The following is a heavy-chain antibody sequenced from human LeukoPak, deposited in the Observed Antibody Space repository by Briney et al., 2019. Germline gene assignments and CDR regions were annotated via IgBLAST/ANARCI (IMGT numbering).Heavy chain of an antibody. D-gene: IGHD3-22*01. Sequence: GGSLRLSCAASGFTFSSYAMHWVRQAPGKGLEWVAVISYDGSNKYYADSVKGRFTISRDNSKNTLYLQMNSLRAEDTAVYYCARDSVYYDSSGSLFSDYWGQGTLVTVSS. CDR3: ARDSVYYDSSGSLFSDY. V-gene: IGHV3-30-3*01. CDR1: GFTFSSYA. J-gene: IGHJ4*02. CDR2: ISYDGSNK.